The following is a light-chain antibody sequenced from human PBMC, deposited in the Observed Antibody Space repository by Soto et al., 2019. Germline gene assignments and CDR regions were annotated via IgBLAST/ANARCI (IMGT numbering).Light chain of an antibody. CDR2: AAS. J-gene: IGKJ2*01. CDR3: QQSYTTPYT. CDR1: QTISSN. V-gene: IGKV1-39*01. Sequence: DIQMTQSPSSLSASVGDRVIITCRASQTISSNLNWYQQKPGKAPKLLIYAASSLQSGVPSRFSGSGSVTDFTLTINSLQPEDFATYYCQQSYTTPYTFGQGTKLEIK.